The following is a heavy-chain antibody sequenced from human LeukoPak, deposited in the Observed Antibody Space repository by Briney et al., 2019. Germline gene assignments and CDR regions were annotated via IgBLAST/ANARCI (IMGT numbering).Heavy chain of an antibody. J-gene: IGHJ3*02. V-gene: IGHV3-48*01. CDR1: GFTFSDFS. CDR3: ARDHAYAFDI. D-gene: IGHD2-2*01. Sequence: GGSLRLSCVASGFTFSDFSLNWVRQAPGKGLERISYTGSAIYYADSVKGRFTISRDNAKNSLYLQMNSLRAEDTAVYYCARDHAYAFDIWGQGTLVTVSS. CDR2: TGSAI.